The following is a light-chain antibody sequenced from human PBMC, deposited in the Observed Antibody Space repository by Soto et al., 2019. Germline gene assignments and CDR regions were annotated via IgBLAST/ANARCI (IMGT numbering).Light chain of an antibody. J-gene: IGLJ2*01. CDR1: NIGSKS. CDR2: DDS. V-gene: IGLV3-21*02. Sequence: SYELTQPPSASVAPGPTARITCGGNNIGSKSVHWYQQKPGQAPVLVVYDDSDRPSGIPERFSGSNSGNTATLTISRVVAGDGVDFYCQVWDSSSDPVVCGGGTKLTVL. CDR3: QVWDSSSDPVV.